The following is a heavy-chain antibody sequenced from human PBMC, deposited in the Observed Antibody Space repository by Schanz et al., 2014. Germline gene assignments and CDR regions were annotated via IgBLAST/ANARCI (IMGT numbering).Heavy chain of an antibody. Sequence: EVQLVESGGGLAQPGGSLRLSCAASGITFSGYSMNWVRQAPGKGLEWVSYISGSSSTKYYADSVKGRFTISRDNAKNSLFLQMNSLSAEDTAVYYCVKDDRGDVVVVAANYWGQGAQVIVSS. J-gene: IGHJ4*02. V-gene: IGHV3-48*04. CDR3: VKDDRGDVVVVAANY. CDR1: GITFSGYS. CDR2: ISGSSSTK. D-gene: IGHD2-15*01.